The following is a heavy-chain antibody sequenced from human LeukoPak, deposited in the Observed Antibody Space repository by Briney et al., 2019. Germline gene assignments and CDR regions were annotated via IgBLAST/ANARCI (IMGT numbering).Heavy chain of an antibody. D-gene: IGHD2-21*02. CDR1: GSTFSTYS. V-gene: IGHV3-21*01. Sequence: PGGSLRLSCAASGSTFSTYSMNWVRQAPGKGLEWVSSISSSNSYIYYADSVKGRFTISRDNAKNSLYLQMNSLRAEDTAVYYCARACGGDCYLSDYWGQGTLVTVSS. J-gene: IGHJ4*02. CDR3: ARACGGDCYLSDY. CDR2: ISSSNSYI.